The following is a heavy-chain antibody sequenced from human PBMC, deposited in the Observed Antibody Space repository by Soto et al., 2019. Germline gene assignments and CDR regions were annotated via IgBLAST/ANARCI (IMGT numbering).Heavy chain of an antibody. D-gene: IGHD1-26*01. CDR3: AREGGGSYWDS. CDR2: IIPILGIR. CDR1: GGTFSS. V-gene: IGHV1-69*04. Sequence: QVQLVQSGAEVKKPGSSVKVSCKASGGTFSSISWVRQAPGQGLEWMGRIIPILGIRNYAQKFQGRVAITADKSTSTAYMELSSLRSEDTAVFYCAREGGGSYWDSWGQGTLVTVSS. J-gene: IGHJ4*02.